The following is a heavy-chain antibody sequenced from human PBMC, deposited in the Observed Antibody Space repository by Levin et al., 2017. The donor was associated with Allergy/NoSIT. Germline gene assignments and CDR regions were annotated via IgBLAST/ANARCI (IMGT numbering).Heavy chain of an antibody. CDR3: ATGSTAPDY. V-gene: IGHV1-24*01. CDR1: GYTLIELS. CDR2: FDHEAGET. Sequence: ASVKVSCKVSGYTLIELSIHWVRQAPGKGLEWMGGFDHEAGETNFAQKFQGRVTMTADTSTDTVYLELSRLTSEDTAVYYCATGSTAPDYWGQGTLVTVSS. J-gene: IGHJ4*02.